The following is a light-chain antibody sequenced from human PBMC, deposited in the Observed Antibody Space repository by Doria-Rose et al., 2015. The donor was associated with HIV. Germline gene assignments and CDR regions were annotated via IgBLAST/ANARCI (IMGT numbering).Light chain of an antibody. V-gene: IGKV3-20*01. CDR2: DVS. Sequence: TQSPGTLSLSPGERATLSCRASQSVSSSELGWYQQKPGQAPRLLIYDVSTRATGIPDRFSGSVSGTDFTLAISRLEPEDFAVYYCQQYVSSPLTFGGGTKVEIK. J-gene: IGKJ4*01. CDR3: QQYVSSPLT. CDR1: QSVSSSE.